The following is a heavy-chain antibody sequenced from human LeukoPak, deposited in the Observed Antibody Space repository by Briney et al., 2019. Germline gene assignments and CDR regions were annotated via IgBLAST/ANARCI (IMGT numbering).Heavy chain of an antibody. CDR3: AKLVPSDDFWSGYLGWFDP. CDR2: ISGSGGST. CDR1: GFTFSSYS. Sequence: SGGSLRLSCAASGFTFSSYSMNWVRQAPGKGLEWVSAISGSGGSTYYADSVKGRFTISRDNSKNTLYLQMNSLRAEDTAVYYCAKLVPSDDFWSGYLGWFDPWGQGTLVTVSS. D-gene: IGHD3-3*01. J-gene: IGHJ5*02. V-gene: IGHV3-23*01.